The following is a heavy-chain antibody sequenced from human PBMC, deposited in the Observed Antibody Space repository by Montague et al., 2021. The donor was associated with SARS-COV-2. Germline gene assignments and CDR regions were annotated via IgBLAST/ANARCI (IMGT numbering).Heavy chain of an antibody. CDR2: IYHSGST. V-gene: IGHV4-38-2*02. D-gene: IGHD2-15*01. CDR1: GYSISSGYY. J-gene: IGHJ5*02. Sequence: SETLSLTCTVSGYSISSGYYWGWIRQPPGKGLEWIGSIYHSGSTYYNPSLKSRVTISVDTSKNQFSLKLSSATAADTAVYYCARERRYCSGSSCYSGWFDPWGQGTLVTVSS. CDR3: ARERRYCSGSSCYSGWFDP.